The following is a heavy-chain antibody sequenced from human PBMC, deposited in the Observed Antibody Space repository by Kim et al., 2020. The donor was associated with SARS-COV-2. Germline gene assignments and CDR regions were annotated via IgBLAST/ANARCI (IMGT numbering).Heavy chain of an antibody. V-gene: IGHV3-11*01. Sequence: ADTEKGPLTISRDNAKNSLYLQMNSLRAEDTAVYYCARVGSTVAAGSIDYWGQGTLVTVSS. CDR3: ARVGSTVAAGSIDY. D-gene: IGHD6-13*01. J-gene: IGHJ4*02.